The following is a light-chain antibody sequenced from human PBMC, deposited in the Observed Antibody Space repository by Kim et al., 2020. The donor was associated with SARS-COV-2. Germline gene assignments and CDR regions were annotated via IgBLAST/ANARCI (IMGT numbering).Light chain of an antibody. J-gene: IGLJ3*02. Sequence: QTVTSTCTGTSNDVGNHGSVWLHQHQGRPPKLLSYSNNNRPSGISDRLSASRSGNTAALTITGLQPEDEADYYCSAWDSSLSAWVFGGGTQLTVL. CDR1: SNDVGNHG. CDR2: SNN. CDR3: SAWDSSLSAWV. V-gene: IGLV10-54*01.